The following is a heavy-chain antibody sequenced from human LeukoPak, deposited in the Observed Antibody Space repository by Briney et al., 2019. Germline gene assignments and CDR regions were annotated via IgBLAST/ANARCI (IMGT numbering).Heavy chain of an antibody. J-gene: IGHJ5*02. CDR2: LSGSGGST. Sequence: PGGSRRSSCAASGSTFSSIAMGWVRRVQGKGLEWVPVLSGSGGSTYYADSVKGRFTISRDNSKNTLYLQMNSLRAGDTAVYYCARGLTGYYNGNWFDPWGQGTLVTVSS. CDR1: GSTFSSIA. V-gene: IGHV3-23*01. CDR3: ARGLTGYYNGNWFDP. D-gene: IGHD3-9*01.